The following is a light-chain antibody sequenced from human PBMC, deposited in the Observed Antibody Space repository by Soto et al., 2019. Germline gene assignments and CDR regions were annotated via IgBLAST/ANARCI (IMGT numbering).Light chain of an antibody. J-gene: IGLJ1*01. V-gene: IGLV2-11*01. CDR1: SSDVGGYNY. CDR3: CSYAGSYSDV. Sequence: QSALTQPRSVSGSPGQSVTISCTGTSSDVGGYNYVSWYQQHPGKAPKLMIYDVSKRPSGVPDRFSVSKSGNTASLTISGLQAEDEDDSYCCSYAGSYSDVFGTGTKVTVL. CDR2: DVS.